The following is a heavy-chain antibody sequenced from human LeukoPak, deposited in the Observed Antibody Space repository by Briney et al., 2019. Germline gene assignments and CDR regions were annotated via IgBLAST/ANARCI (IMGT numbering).Heavy chain of an antibody. J-gene: IGHJ4*02. CDR3: ARGYSSGWYLDY. CDR1: GYTFTSDA. V-gene: IGHV1-3*01. CDR2: VSGGDGTT. Sequence: ASVKVSCKASGYTFTSDAIHWVRQAPGQRPEWMGWVSGGDGTTRYSQKFQGRVTLTRGTSANTAYMDLSSLTSEDTAVYFCARGYSSGWYLDYWGQGTLVTVSS. D-gene: IGHD6-19*01.